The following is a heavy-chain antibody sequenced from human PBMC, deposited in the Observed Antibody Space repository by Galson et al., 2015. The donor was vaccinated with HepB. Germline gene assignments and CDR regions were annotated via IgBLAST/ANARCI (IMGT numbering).Heavy chain of an antibody. CDR1: GGTFSSYT. Sequence: SVKVSCKASGGTFSSYTISWVRQAPGQGLEWMGRIIPTLGITNYAQKFQGRVTISADKSTSTAYMELSSLKSEDTAVYYCARDPYYYDSSIYFPFDYWGQGTLVTVSS. CDR3: ARDPYYYDSSIYFPFDY. D-gene: IGHD3-22*01. V-gene: IGHV1-69*04. J-gene: IGHJ4*02. CDR2: IIPTLGIT.